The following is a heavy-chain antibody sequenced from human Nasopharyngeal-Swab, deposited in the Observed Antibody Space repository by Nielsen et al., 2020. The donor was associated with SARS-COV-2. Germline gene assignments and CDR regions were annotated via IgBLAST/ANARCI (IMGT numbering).Heavy chain of an antibody. CDR2: VNNDGSNT. J-gene: IGHJ2*01. V-gene: IGHV3-74*01. CDR3: ARALNGYFDL. CDR1: GFTFSSYW. Sequence: GSLRLSCAASGFTFSSYWMHWVRQDPGKGLVWVSRVNNDGSNTNYADSFKGRFTISRDNAKNTLYLQMNSLRAEDTALYYCARALNGYFDLWGRGTLVAVSS.